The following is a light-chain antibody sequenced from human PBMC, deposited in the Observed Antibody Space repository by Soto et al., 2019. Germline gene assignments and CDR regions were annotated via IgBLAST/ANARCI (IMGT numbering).Light chain of an antibody. J-gene: IGLJ1*01. CDR3: SSYTSSSTPYV. CDR1: SSNIGNNY. V-gene: IGLV1-51*02. Sequence: QSVLTQPPSVSAAPGQKVTISCSGSSSNIGNNYVSWYQQLPGTAPKLLIYESNRRPSGIPDRFSGSKSGTSATLGISGLQAEDEADYYCSSYTSSSTPYVFGTGTKVTVL. CDR2: ESN.